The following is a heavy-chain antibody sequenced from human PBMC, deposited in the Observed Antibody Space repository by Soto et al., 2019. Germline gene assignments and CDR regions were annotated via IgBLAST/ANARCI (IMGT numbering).Heavy chain of an antibody. J-gene: IGHJ4*02. D-gene: IGHD1-1*01. Sequence: GGSLRLSCVASGFIFDTYAMSWVRQAPGKGLEWVSTLSGTGGSTYQADSVKGRFTISRDNSRNTLYLQMNSLRADDTAVYYCAKLRGWNDIVDSWGQGTLVTVSS. CDR2: LSGTGGST. CDR3: AKLRGWNDIVDS. CDR1: GFIFDTYA. V-gene: IGHV3-23*01.